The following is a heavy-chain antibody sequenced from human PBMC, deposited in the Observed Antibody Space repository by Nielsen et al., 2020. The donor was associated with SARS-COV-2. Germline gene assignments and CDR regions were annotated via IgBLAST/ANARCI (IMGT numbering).Heavy chain of an antibody. Sequence: GGSLRLSCEASGFTFSSYAMYWVRQAPGKGLEWVAVISYDGSDIYYADSVKGRFTISRDNSKDTLNLQMNSLRAEDTAVYYCARALPRSWIDYWGQGTLVTVSS. CDR2: ISYDGSDI. J-gene: IGHJ4*02. CDR1: GFTFSSYA. V-gene: IGHV3-30*04. D-gene: IGHD6-13*01. CDR3: ARALPRSWIDY.